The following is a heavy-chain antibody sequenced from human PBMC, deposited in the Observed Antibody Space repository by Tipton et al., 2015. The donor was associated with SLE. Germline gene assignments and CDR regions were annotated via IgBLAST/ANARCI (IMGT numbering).Heavy chain of an antibody. V-gene: IGHV1-2*06. J-gene: IGHJ4*02. Sequence: QLVQSGAEVKKPGASVKVSCKASGYTFTGYNIHWVRQAPGQGLEYMGRINPNSGATNYAQKFQGRVTMTTDTSISTAYMELSSLKSDDTAVYYCARDGGYYYGSGSYSWGDYWGQGTLVTVSS. CDR1: GYTFTGYN. CDR3: ARDGGYYYGSGSYSWGDY. CDR2: INPNSGAT. D-gene: IGHD3-10*01.